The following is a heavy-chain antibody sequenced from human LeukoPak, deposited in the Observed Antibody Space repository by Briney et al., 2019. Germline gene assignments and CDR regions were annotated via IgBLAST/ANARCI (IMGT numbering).Heavy chain of an antibody. CDR1: GFTFSSYW. CDR2: INTDGSST. CDR3: ARDRKSSGLPFDY. V-gene: IGHV3-74*01. J-gene: IGHJ4*02. D-gene: IGHD6-19*01. Sequence: GGSLRLSCAASGFTFSSYWMHWVRQAPGKGLVWVSRINTDGSSTSYADSVKGRFTISRDNAKNTLYLQMNSLRDEDMDVYHCARDRKSSGLPFDYWGQGTLVTVSS.